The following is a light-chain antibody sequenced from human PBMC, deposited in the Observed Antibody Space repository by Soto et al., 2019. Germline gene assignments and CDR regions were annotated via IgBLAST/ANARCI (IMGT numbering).Light chain of an antibody. CDR2: EDN. J-gene: IGLJ3*02. V-gene: IGLV2-23*01. CDR1: SSDVGTYNL. Sequence: SALTQPASVSGSPGQSITISCTGSSSDVGTYNLVSWYQQHPGKAPKLIIYEDNKRPSGLSNRFSGSKSGNTASLTIAGLQAGDEADYYCCSHAGGNSWVFGGGTKLTVL. CDR3: CSHAGGNSWV.